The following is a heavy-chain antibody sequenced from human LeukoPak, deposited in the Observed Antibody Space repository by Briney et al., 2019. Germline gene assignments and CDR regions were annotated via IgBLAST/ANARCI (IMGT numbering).Heavy chain of an antibody. CDR2: INYSGIT. D-gene: IGHD3-16*01. V-gene: IGHV4-39*01. CDR3: ARHDRGGLDAFDI. J-gene: IGHJ3*02. Sequence: SETLSLTCTVSGGSITRSTDYWGWIRQPPGKGLEWIGSINYSGITYYNPSLKSRVTKSVDTSKNQFSLNLNSVTAADTAVYYCARHDRGGLDAFDIWGQGTMVTVFS. CDR1: GGSITRSTDY.